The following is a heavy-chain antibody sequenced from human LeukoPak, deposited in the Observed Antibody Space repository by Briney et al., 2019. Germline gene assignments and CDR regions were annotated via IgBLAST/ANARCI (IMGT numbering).Heavy chain of an antibody. CDR3: ARRYCSGGSCYSFRGDWFDP. CDR1: GFTFSDYY. Sequence: GGSLRLSCAASGFTFSDYYMTWVRQAPGKGLEWVSYISDRGTTIYYADSVKGRFTMSRDNAKNSLYLQMNSLRAEDTAVYYCARRYCSGGSCYSFRGDWFDPWGQGTLVTVSS. CDR2: ISDRGTTI. J-gene: IGHJ5*02. V-gene: IGHV3-11*01. D-gene: IGHD2-15*01.